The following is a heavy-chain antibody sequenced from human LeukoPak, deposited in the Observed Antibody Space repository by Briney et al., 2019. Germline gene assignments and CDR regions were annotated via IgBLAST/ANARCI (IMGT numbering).Heavy chain of an antibody. CDR1: GYTFTNYY. J-gene: IGHJ3*02. CDR2: INPGGRST. Sequence: ASVKVSCKASGYTFTNYYIHWVRQAPGQGLEWMGIINPGGRSTSYAQKFQGRVTMTTDTSTSTAYMELRSLRSDDTAVYYCARDIGSSGYYPDAFDIWGQGTMVTVSS. CDR3: ARDIGSSGYYPDAFDI. D-gene: IGHD3-22*01. V-gene: IGHV1-46*01.